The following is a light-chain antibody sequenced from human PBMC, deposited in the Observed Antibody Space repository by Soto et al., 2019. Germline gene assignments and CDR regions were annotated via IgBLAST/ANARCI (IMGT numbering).Light chain of an antibody. CDR2: AVN. CDR3: CSYAGSYPWV. CDR1: SSDVGDYNY. J-gene: IGLJ3*02. V-gene: IGLV2-11*01. Sequence: QSVLTQPRSVSGSPGQSVTISCTGTSSDVGDYNYVSWYQQHPGKAPKLLIYAVNMRPSGVPDRFSGSRSGNTASLTISGLQAEDEADYSCCSYAGSYPWVFGGGTKVTVL.